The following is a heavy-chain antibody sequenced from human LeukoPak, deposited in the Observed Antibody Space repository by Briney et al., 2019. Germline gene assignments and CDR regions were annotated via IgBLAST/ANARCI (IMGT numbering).Heavy chain of an antibody. J-gene: IGHJ4*02. CDR2: ISGSGGST. D-gene: IGHD5-18*01. V-gene: IGHV3-23*01. Sequence: GGSLRLSCAASGFTFSSYGMSWVRQAPGKGLEWVSAISGSGGSTYYADSVKGRFTISRDNAKNSLYLQMNSLRAEDTAVYYCARDRRGYSYGHYFDYWGQGTLVTVST. CDR3: ARDRRGYSYGHYFDY. CDR1: GFTFSSYG.